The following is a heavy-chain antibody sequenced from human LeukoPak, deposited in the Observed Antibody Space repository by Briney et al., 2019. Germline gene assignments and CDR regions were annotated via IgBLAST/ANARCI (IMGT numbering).Heavy chain of an antibody. D-gene: IGHD6-19*01. CDR1: GFTFSSYG. CDR2: IRYDGSNK. Sequence: GGSLRLSCAASGFTFSSYGMHWVRQAPGKGLEWVAFIRYDGSNKYYADSVKGRFTISRDNSKNTLYLQMNSLRAEDTAVYYCARDVGIAVAGYFDYWGQGTLVTVSS. V-gene: IGHV3-30*02. J-gene: IGHJ4*02. CDR3: ARDVGIAVAGYFDY.